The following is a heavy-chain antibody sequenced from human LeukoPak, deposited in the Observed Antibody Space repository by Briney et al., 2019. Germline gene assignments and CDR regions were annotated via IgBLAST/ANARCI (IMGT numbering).Heavy chain of an antibody. CDR3: ARPRRIAAAGTRRAGWFDP. J-gene: IGHJ5*02. CDR2: INHSGST. D-gene: IGHD6-13*01. CDR1: GGSISSYY. Sequence: SETLSLTCIVSGGSISSYYWSWIRQPPGKGLEWIGEINHSGSTNYNPSLKSRVTISVDTSKNQFSLKLSSVTAADTAVYYCARPRRIAAAGTRRAGWFDPWGQGTLVTVSS. V-gene: IGHV4-34*01.